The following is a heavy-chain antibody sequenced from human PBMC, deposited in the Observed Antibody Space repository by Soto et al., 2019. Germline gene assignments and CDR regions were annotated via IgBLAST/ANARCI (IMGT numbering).Heavy chain of an antibody. CDR3: ARAARKGASLTYCGSYPSPVG. CDR1: GFTFSSYW. Sequence: EVQLVESGGGLVQPGGSLRLSCAASGFTFSSYWMNWVRQAPGKGLVWVSRINSDGSSTSYADSVKGRFTISRDNAKNTLYLQMNRLRAEDTAVYYCARAARKGASLTYCGSYPSPVGWGQGNLVTVSS. V-gene: IGHV3-74*01. D-gene: IGHD1-26*01. J-gene: IGHJ4*02. CDR2: INSDGSST.